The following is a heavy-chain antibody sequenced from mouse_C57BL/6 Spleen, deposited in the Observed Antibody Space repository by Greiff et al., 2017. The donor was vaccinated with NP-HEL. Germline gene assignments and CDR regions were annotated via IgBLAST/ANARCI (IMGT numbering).Heavy chain of an antibody. CDR2: INPNNGGT. D-gene: IGHD4-1*01. V-gene: IGHV1-22*01. J-gene: IGHJ4*01. CDR3: ARLAAGTYARDY. Sequence: EVQLQQSGPELVKPGASVKMSCKASGYTFTDYNMHWVKQSHGKSLEWIGYINPNNGGTSYNQKFKGKATLTVNKSSSTAYMALRSLTSEDSAVYYCARLAAGTYARDYWGQGTSVTVSS. CDR1: GYTFTDYN.